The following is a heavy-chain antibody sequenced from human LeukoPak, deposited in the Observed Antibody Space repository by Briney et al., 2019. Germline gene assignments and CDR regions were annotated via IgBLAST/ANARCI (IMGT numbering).Heavy chain of an antibody. CDR1: GYTFTGYW. Sequence: ASVKVSCKAFGYTFTGYWMHWVRQAPGQGPEWMGVISPSGGSTIYAQKFKGRVTLTRDMSTSTDYLELSSLRSEDTAVYYCARVQGYCSDGRCLFWGQGTLVTVSS. CDR3: ARVQGYCSDGRCLF. J-gene: IGHJ4*02. CDR2: ISPSGGST. D-gene: IGHD2-15*01. V-gene: IGHV1-46*01.